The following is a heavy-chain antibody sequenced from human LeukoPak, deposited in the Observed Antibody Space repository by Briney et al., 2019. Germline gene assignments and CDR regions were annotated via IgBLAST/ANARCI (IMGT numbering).Heavy chain of an antibody. D-gene: IGHD6-13*01. CDR2: ISRSASTT. CDR1: GFTFSSYS. J-gene: IGHJ4*02. CDR3: ARDSGSSWYRFDY. Sequence: GGSLRLSCAASGFTFSSYSMNWVRQAPGKGLEWISYISRSASTTYYADSVKGRFTTSRDNAKNSLYLQMNSLRAEDTAVYYCARDSGSSWYRFDYWGQGTLVIVSS. V-gene: IGHV3-48*01.